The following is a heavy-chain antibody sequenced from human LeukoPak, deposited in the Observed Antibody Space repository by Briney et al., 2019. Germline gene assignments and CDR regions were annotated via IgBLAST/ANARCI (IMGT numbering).Heavy chain of an antibody. CDR3: ARGLSYCSSTSCYYGMDV. J-gene: IGHJ6*02. D-gene: IGHD2-2*01. CDR2: IYYSGST. CDR1: GGPISSGDYY. V-gene: IGHV4-30-4*01. Sequence: TLSLTCTVSGGPISSGDYYWSWIRQPPGKGLEWIGYIYYSGSTYYNPSLKSRVTISVDTSKNQFSLKLSSVTAADTAVYYCARGLSYCSSTSCYYGMDVWGQGTTVTVSS.